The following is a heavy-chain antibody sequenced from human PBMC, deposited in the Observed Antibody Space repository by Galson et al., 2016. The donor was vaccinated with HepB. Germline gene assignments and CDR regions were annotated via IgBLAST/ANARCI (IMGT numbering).Heavy chain of an antibody. Sequence: ETLSLTCAVSGGSISSSNWWTWVRQPPGKGLEWIGEIYHSGTTHYNPSLESRVTISVDKSKNQFSLRLSSVTAADTAVYYCARHGRTAAVEFDYWGQGTLVTVSS. J-gene: IGHJ4*02. CDR2: IYHSGTT. D-gene: IGHD6-13*01. CDR3: ARHGRTAAVEFDY. V-gene: IGHV4-4*02. CDR1: GGSISSSNW.